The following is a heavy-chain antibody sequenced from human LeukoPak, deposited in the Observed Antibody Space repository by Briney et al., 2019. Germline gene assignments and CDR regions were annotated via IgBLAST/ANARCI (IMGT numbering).Heavy chain of an antibody. D-gene: IGHD3-3*01. V-gene: IGHV3-53*01. J-gene: IGHJ4*02. CDR1: GFTVSNNY. CDR3: ARPTDYDFWSGYPIDY. CDR2: MYSGGTT. Sequence: GGSLRLSCAASGFTVSNNYMNWVRQAPGKGLEWVSVMYSGGTTYYADSVKGRFTISRDNAKNSLYLQMNSLRAEDTAVYYCARPTDYDFWSGYPIDYWGQGTLVTVSS.